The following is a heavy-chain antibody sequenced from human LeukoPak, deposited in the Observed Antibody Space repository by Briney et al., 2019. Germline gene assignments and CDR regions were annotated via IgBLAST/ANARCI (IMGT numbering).Heavy chain of an antibody. CDR2: INSDGSST. CDR3: AGNYGPYYFDY. V-gene: IGHV3-74*01. D-gene: IGHD3-10*01. CDR1: GFTFSSYW. Sequence: GGSLRLSCAASGFTFSSYWMDWVRQAPGKGLVWVSRINSDGSSTNYADSVKGRFTISRDNAKSTLYLQMNSLRAEDTAVYYCAGNYGPYYFDYWGQGTLVTVSS. J-gene: IGHJ4*02.